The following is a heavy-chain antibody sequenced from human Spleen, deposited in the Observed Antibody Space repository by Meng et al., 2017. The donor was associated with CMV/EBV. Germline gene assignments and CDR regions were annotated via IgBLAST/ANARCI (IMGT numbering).Heavy chain of an antibody. CDR1: GGSISSGGYY. V-gene: IGHV4-31*03. CDR2: IYYSGST. D-gene: IGHD1-26*01. CDR3: AGLREGMEGYFDY. Sequence: LRLSCTVSGGSISSGGYYWSWIRQHPGKGLEWIGYIYYSGSTYYNPSLKSRVTISVDTSKNQFSLKLSSVTAADTAVYYCAGLREGMEGYFDYWGQGTLVTVSS. J-gene: IGHJ4*02.